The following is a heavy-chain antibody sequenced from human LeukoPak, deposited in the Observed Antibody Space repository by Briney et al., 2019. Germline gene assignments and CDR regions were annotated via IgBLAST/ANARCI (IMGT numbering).Heavy chain of an antibody. J-gene: IGHJ4*02. V-gene: IGHV4-39*07. CDR3: ARFMMAIDY. CDR2: IYYSGST. CDR1: GGSISSSSYY. Sequence: AETLSLTCTVSGGSISSSSYYWGWLRQPPGKGLEWIGSIYYSGSTYYNPSLKSRVTISVDTSKNQFSLKLSSVTAADTAVYYCARFMMAIDYWGQGTLVTVSS. D-gene: IGHD5-24*01.